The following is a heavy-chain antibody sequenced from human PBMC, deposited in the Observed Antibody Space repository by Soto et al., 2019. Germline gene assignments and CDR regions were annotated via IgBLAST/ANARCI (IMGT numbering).Heavy chain of an antibody. CDR3: AREVNSSPARGPNWFNP. CDR1: GDSINNSHW. D-gene: IGHD6-13*01. Sequence: QVQLQESGPGLVQPSGTLSLTCAVSGDSINNSHWWSWVRQTPGKGLEWIGETYHSGTTNYNPSLHTRVTISIDKSKNQFSLKMNSVTAADTAVYYCAREVNSSPARGPNWFNPLGQGTLVTVSS. V-gene: IGHV4-4*02. J-gene: IGHJ5*02. CDR2: TYHSGTT.